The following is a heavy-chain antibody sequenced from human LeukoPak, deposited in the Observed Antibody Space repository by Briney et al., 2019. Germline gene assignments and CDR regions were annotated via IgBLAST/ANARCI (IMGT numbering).Heavy chain of an antibody. V-gene: IGHV1-2*02. J-gene: IGHJ3*02. D-gene: IGHD2-15*01. CDR1: GYTFTGYY. CDR3: VRYCSGGSCYSVPFDM. Sequence: ASVKVSCKGSGYTFTGYYMHWVRQAPGQGLEWMGWINPNTGGTNYAQKFQGRVTMTRDASISTAYMDLSRLRSDDTAVYYCVRYCSGGSCYSVPFDMWGQGTMVTVSS. CDR2: INPNTGGT.